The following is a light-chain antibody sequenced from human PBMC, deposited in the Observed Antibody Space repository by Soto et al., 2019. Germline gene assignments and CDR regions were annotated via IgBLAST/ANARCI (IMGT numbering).Light chain of an antibody. CDR2: GAS. J-gene: IGKJ4*01. Sequence: VVWTQSPATLSLSPGERATLSCRTSLSVSVYLDWYQQKPGQAHRLLIYGASSRATGIPDRFSASGSGTDFTPTISRLESQDSAVYYCQHYGSSPGLTFGGGTKVDIK. CDR1: LSVSVY. CDR3: QHYGSSPGLT. V-gene: IGKV3-20*01.